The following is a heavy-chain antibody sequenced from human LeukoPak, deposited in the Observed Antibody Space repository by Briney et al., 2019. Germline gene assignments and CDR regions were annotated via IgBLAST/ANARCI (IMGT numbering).Heavy chain of an antibody. D-gene: IGHD4-11*01. CDR2: ISSSGSTI. Sequence: GGSLRLSCAASGFTFSNYEMNWVRQAPGKGLEWVSYISSSGSTIYYADSVKGRFTISRDNAKNSLYLQMNGLRAEDTAVYFCASLMTTVTIRDFWGQGTPVTVSS. J-gene: IGHJ4*02. CDR3: ASLMTTVTIRDF. CDR1: GFTFSNYE. V-gene: IGHV3-48*03.